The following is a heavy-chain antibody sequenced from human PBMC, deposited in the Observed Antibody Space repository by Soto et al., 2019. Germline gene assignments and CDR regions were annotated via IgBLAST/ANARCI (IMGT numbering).Heavy chain of an antibody. Sequence: VKVSCKASGGTFSSYTISWVRQAPGQGLEWMGRIIPILGIANYAQKFQGRVTITADKSTSTAYMELSSLRSEDTAVYYCAREGYYDILTGPPLDYWGQGTLVTVSS. CDR3: AREGYYDILTGPPLDY. D-gene: IGHD3-9*01. CDR1: GGTFSSYT. J-gene: IGHJ4*02. V-gene: IGHV1-69*10. CDR2: IIPILGIA.